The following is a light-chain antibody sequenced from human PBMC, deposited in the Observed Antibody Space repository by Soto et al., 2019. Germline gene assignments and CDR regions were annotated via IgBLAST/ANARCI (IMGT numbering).Light chain of an antibody. V-gene: IGKV3-11*01. CDR3: QQYNNWPPT. J-gene: IGKJ5*01. Sequence: DIVLTQSPATLSLSPGERATLSCRASQSVSRDFAWYQQKPGQAPRLLIYDASNRATGIPARFSGSGSGTDFTLTISSLQSEDFAVYYCQQYNNWPPTFGQGTRLEIK. CDR2: DAS. CDR1: QSVSRD.